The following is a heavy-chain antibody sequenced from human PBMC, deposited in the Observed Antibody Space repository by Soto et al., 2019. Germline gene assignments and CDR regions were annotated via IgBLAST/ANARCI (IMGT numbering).Heavy chain of an antibody. D-gene: IGHD1-20*01. CDR3: ARPSFNWNPAEPDYYYGMDV. CDR2: IIPIFGTA. V-gene: IGHV1-69*13. J-gene: IGHJ6*02. Sequence: GASVKVSCKASGGTFSSYAISWVRRAPGQGLEWMGGIIPIFGTANYAQKFQGRVTITADESTSTAYMELSSLRSEDTAVYYCARPSFNWNPAEPDYYYGMDVWGQGTTVTVSS. CDR1: GGTFSSYA.